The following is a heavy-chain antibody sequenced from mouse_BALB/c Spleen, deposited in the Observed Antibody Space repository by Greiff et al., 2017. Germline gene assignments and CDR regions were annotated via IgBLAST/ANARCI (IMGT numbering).Heavy chain of an antibody. CDR3: NVYGSSYKFAY. V-gene: IGHV1-18*01. CDR2: IDPYYGGT. Sequence: EVQLQQSGPELEKPGASVKISCKASGYSFTGYNMNWVKQSNGKSLEWIGNIDPYYGGTSYNQKFKGKATLTVDKSSNTAYLQLSSLTSEDTAVYYCNVYGSSYKFAYWGQGTLVTVSA. J-gene: IGHJ3*01. CDR1: GYSFTGYN. D-gene: IGHD1-1*01.